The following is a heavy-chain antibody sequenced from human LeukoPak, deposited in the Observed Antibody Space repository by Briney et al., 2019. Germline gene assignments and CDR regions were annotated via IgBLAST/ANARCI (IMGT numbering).Heavy chain of an antibody. CDR3: ARVYSSSWYYFDY. D-gene: IGHD6-13*01. CDR1: GFTFSSYA. J-gene: IGHJ4*02. V-gene: IGHV3-64*01. CDR2: ISSNGGST. Sequence: GGSLRLSCAASGFTFSSYAMHWVRQAPGKGLEYVSAISSNGGSTYHANSVKGRFTISRDNSKNTLYLQMGSLRAEDMAVYYCARVYSSSWYYFDYWGQGTLVTVSS.